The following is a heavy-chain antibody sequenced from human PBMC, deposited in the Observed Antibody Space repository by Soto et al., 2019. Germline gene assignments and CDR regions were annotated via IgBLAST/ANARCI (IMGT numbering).Heavy chain of an antibody. CDR1: GYTFTAYG. Sequence: QVQLVQSGPEVKMPGASVKVSCKTSGYTFTAYGLAWLRQAPGQRPEWMGWVSTNDDRTNYAQKFQGRVTMTTDRSTTTTSMELRSLRGDGTAVYYCARELNTESSAYYSFAFWGQGTLVTVSS. CDR3: ARELNTESSAYYSFAF. J-gene: IGHJ4*02. CDR2: VSTNDDRT. V-gene: IGHV1-18*01. D-gene: IGHD3-22*01.